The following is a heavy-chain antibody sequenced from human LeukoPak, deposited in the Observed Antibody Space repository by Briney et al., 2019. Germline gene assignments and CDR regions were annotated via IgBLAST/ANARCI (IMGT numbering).Heavy chain of an antibody. D-gene: IGHD2-2*01. CDR1: GGTFSSYA. CDR2: IIPIFGTA. Sequence: SVKVSRKASGGTFSSYAISWVRQAPGQGLEWMGGIIPIFGTANYAQKFQGRVTITADESTSTAYMELSSLRSEDTAVYYCARDRSLPAASGWYFDLWGRGTLVTVSS. J-gene: IGHJ2*01. CDR3: ARDRSLPAASGWYFDL. V-gene: IGHV1-69*13.